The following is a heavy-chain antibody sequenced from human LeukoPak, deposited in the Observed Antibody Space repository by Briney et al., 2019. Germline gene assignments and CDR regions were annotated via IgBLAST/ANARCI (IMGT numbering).Heavy chain of an antibody. CDR1: GYPFTGYY. CDR3: ARDGGSYYFDY. CDR2: INPNSGGT. Sequence: ASVQISFRASGYPFTGYYMHWVRPAPGQGLEWMGWINPNSGGTNYPQKFQGRVTITRDTSISTAYMELSRLRSDDTAVYYCARDGGSYYFDYWGQGTLVTVSS. J-gene: IGHJ4*02. D-gene: IGHD1-26*01. V-gene: IGHV1-2*02.